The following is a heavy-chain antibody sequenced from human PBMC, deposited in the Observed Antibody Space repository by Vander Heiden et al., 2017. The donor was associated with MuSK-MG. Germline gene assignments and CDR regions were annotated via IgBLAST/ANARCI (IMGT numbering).Heavy chain of an antibody. D-gene: IGHD4-4*01. CDR1: GYIFTSHY. CDR2: INPSGGST. CDR3: ARDDYSNYERGHGWFDY. V-gene: IGHV1-46*01. J-gene: IGHJ4*02. Sequence: QVQLVQSGAEVKKPGASVKVSCKASGYIFTSHYMHWVRQAPGQGLEWMGIINPSGGSTSYAQKFQGRVTMTRDTSTSTAYMELSSLRSEDTAVYYCARDDYSNYERGHGWFDYWGQGTLVTVSS.